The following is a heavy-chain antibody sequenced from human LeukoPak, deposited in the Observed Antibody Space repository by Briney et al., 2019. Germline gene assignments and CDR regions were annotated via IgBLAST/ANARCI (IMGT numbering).Heavy chain of an antibody. CDR3: ARGFGVVIIRDYYYYMDV. D-gene: IGHD3-3*01. CDR2: ISAYNGNT. CDR1: GYTFTGYY. Sequence: EASVKVSCKASGYTFTGYYMHWVRQAPGQGLEWMGWISAYNGNTNYAQKLQGRVTMTTDTSTSTAYMELRSLRSDDTAVYHCARGFGVVIIRDYYYYMDVWGKGTTVTVSS. V-gene: IGHV1-18*04. J-gene: IGHJ6*03.